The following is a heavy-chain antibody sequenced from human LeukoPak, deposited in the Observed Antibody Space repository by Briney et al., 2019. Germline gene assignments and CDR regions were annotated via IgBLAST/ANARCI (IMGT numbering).Heavy chain of an antibody. V-gene: IGHV4-34*01. D-gene: IGHD2-2*01. CDR2: INHSGST. CDR3: ARASKDCSSTSCFPGGRYYLDY. J-gene: IGHJ4*02. Sequence: SETLSLTCAVYGGSFSGYYWSWIRQPPGKGLEWIGEINHSGSTNYNPSLKSRVTISVDTSKNQFSLKLSSVTAADTAVYYCARASKDCSSTSCFPGGRYYLDYWGQGTLVTVSS. CDR1: GGSFSGYY.